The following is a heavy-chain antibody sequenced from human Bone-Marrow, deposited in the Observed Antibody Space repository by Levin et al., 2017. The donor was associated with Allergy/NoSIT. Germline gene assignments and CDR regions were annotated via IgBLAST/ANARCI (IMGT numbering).Heavy chain of an antibody. V-gene: IGHV3-21*01. J-gene: IGHJ6*03. Sequence: PGGSLRLSCAASGFTFSSYTMNWVRQAPGKGLEWVSSIRGSSSYIIFSDSVKGRLTISRDNAKNSLYLQMNNLRAEDTAVYYCARRNDFWSRTHGGYYFCMDVWGKGTTVTVSS. CDR2: IRGSSSYI. CDR3: ARRNDFWSRTHGGYYFCMDV. CDR1: GFTFSSYT. D-gene: IGHD3-3*01.